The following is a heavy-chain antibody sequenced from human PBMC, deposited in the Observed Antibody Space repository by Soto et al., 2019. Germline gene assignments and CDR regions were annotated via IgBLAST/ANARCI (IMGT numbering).Heavy chain of an antibody. CDR1: GITFISYC. D-gene: IGHD2-8*01. CDR3: AKDYCTNGVCLPDFDY. J-gene: IGHJ4*02. CDR2: ISYDGSNK. Sequence: ALRLSCAASGITFISYCMPWVPQAPGKGLEWVAVISYDGSNKYYADSVKGRFTISRDNSKNTLYLQMNSLRAEDTAVYYCAKDYCTNGVCLPDFDYWGQGTLVTVSS. V-gene: IGHV3-30*18.